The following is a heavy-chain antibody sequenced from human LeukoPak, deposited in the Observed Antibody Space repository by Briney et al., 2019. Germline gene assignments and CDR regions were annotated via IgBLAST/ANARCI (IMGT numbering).Heavy chain of an antibody. J-gene: IGHJ5*02. CDR1: GGSISSSSYY. V-gene: IGHV4-39*07. D-gene: IGHD3-22*01. Sequence: SETLSLTCTVSGGSISSSSYYWGWIRQPPGKGLEWIGSIYYSGSTYYTPSLRSRVTMSVDTSKNQFSLKLKSVTASDTAVYYCATLEAYYYDSSGDYYEGDWFDPWGQGTLVTVSS. CDR2: IYYSGST. CDR3: ATLEAYYYDSSGDYYEGDWFDP.